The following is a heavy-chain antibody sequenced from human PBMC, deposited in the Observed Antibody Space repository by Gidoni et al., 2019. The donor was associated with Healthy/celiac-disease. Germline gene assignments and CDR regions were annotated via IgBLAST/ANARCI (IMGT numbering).Heavy chain of an antibody. Sequence: QVQLQQWGAGLLKPSETLSLTCAVYGGSFSGYYWSWIRQPPGKGLEWIGEINHSGSTNYNPSLKSRVTISVDTSKNQFSLKLSSVTAADTAVYYCAMGFYDSSGYYLFYWGQGTLVTVSS. D-gene: IGHD3-22*01. CDR2: INHSGST. J-gene: IGHJ4*02. V-gene: IGHV4-34*01. CDR3: AMGFYDSSGYYLFY. CDR1: GGSFSGYY.